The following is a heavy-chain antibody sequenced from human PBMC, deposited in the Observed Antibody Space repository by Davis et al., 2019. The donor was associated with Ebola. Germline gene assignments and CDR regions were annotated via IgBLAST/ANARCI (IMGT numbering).Heavy chain of an antibody. J-gene: IGHJ4*02. D-gene: IGHD4-11*01. CDR1: RFTFTEHY. V-gene: IGHV1-2*04. CDR2: INLKSGAT. Sequence: ASVKVSCKPSRFTFTEHYLHWVRQAPGQGLEWMGWINLKSGATNYAPKFQGWVTMTRDTSITTAYMELTSLKSEDTGMYYCARPKMIPDLQSWGQGTLVTVSS. CDR3: ARPKMIPDLQS.